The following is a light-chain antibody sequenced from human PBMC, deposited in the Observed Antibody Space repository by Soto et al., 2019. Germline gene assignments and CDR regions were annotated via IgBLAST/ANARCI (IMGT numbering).Light chain of an antibody. V-gene: IGKV1-12*01. J-gene: IGKJ1*01. Sequence: DTQMTQSPFSVSASVGDSVTITCRASQDINSWLAWYQQKPGKAPKLLIYAASTLQSGVPSRFSGSGSGTDFTLTINSLQPEDFATYYGQQTNSFPRTFGQGTRVEIK. CDR1: QDINSW. CDR3: QQTNSFPRT. CDR2: AAS.